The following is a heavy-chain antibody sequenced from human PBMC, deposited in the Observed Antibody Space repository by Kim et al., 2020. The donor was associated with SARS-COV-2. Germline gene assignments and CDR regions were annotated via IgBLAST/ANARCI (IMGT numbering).Heavy chain of an antibody. CDR1: GYTFTSYG. CDR3: ARVVREQQLVKRNWFDP. D-gene: IGHD6-13*01. J-gene: IGHJ5*02. Sequence: ASVKVSCKASGYTFTSYGISWVRQAPGQGLEWMGWISAYNGNTNYAQKLQGRVTMTTDTSTSTAYMELRSLRSDDTAVYYCARVVREQQLVKRNWFDPWGQGTLVTVSS. CDR2: ISAYNGNT. V-gene: IGHV1-18*04.